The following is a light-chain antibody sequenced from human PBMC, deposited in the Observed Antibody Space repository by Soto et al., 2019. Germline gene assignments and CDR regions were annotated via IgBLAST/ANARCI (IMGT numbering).Light chain of an antibody. CDR1: SSNIRAGYD. J-gene: IGLJ2*01. CDR3: QSYDSSLSASV. Sequence: QSVLTQPPSVSGAPGQRITISGTGGSSNIRAGYDVHWYQQLPGTAPKLLIYANTNRPSGVPGRFSGSKSGASASLAITGLQAEDEADYYCQSYDSSLSASVFGGGTKLTVL. V-gene: IGLV1-40*01. CDR2: ANT.